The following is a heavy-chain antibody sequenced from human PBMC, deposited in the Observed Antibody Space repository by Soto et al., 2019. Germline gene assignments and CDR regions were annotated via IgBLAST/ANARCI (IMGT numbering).Heavy chain of an antibody. Sequence: PGGSLRLSCAASGFTFSSYAMSWVRQAPGKGLEWVSAISGSGGSTYYADFVKGRFTISRDNSKNTLYLQMNSLRAEDTAVYYCANSPYSSSSYFDYWGQGTLVTVSS. V-gene: IGHV3-23*01. D-gene: IGHD6-6*01. J-gene: IGHJ4*02. CDR2: ISGSGGST. CDR1: GFTFSSYA. CDR3: ANSPYSSSSYFDY.